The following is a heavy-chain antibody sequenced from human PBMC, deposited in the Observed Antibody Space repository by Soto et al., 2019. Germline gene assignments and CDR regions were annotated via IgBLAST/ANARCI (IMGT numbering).Heavy chain of an antibody. J-gene: IGHJ4*02. D-gene: IGHD4-17*01. CDR2: ISSNGGST. CDR1: GFTFSSYA. CDR3: ARGGDYGDTFDY. Sequence: PGGSLRLSCAASGFTFSSYAMHWVRQAPGKGLEYVSAISSNGGSTYHANSVKGRFTISRDTSKNQFSLKLSSVTAADTAVYYCARGGDYGDTFDYWGQGTLVTVSS. V-gene: IGHV3-64*01.